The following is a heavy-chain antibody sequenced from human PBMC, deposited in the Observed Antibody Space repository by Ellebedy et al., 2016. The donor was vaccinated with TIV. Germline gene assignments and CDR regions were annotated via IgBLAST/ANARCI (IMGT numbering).Heavy chain of an antibody. J-gene: IGHJ6*03. V-gene: IGHV4-59*01. CDR3: VRLDTTLITVEEYYYYMDV. Sequence: GSLRLSCTVSAESMSSYYWSWVRQPSGKGLDWIGSIYYSGSTYYNPSLKSRVTISIDTSNNQFSLRLTSVTAADTAVYYCVRLDTTLITVEEYYYYMDVWGKGTTVTVSS. CDR2: IYYSGST. CDR1: AESMSSYY. D-gene: IGHD5-18*01.